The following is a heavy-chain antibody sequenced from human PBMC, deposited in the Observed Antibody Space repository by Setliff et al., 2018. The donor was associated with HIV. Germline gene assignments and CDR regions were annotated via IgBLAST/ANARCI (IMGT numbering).Heavy chain of an antibody. J-gene: IGHJ1*01. Sequence: SETLSLTCAVYGGSFSAYYWSWIRQTPGKGLEWIGEINHSGGTNYNPSLKSRVTMSVNTSKNQFSLKLSSVTAADTAVFYCARGGYSYGFGRHRAYFQYWGQGTQVTVSS. D-gene: IGHD5-18*01. V-gene: IGHV4-34*01. CDR1: GGSFSAYY. CDR3: ARGGYSYGFGRHRAYFQY. CDR2: INHSGGT.